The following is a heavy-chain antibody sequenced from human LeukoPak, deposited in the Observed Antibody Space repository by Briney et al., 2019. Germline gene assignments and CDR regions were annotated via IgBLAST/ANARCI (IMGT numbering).Heavy chain of an antibody. CDR3: ARDPYYYGSGVSGRYFDL. Sequence: PSETLSLTCPVSGGSISSSSYYWGWIRQPPGKGLEWIGSIYYSGSTYYNPSLKSRVTISVDTSKNQFSLKLSSVTAADTAVYYGARDPYYYGSGVSGRYFDLWGRGTLVTVSS. J-gene: IGHJ2*01. CDR1: GGSISSSSYY. D-gene: IGHD3-10*01. V-gene: IGHV4-39*02. CDR2: IYYSGST.